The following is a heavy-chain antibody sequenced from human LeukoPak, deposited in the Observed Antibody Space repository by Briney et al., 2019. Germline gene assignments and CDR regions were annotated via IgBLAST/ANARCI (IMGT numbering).Heavy chain of an antibody. D-gene: IGHD3-16*01. CDR1: GFTPSSDR. CDR3: AKDWGAGGFDDY. Sequence: GGSLRLSCAASGFTPSSDRMSCVRHGPGKGLEWVSNIKQDGSETYYVDSVKGRFNISRDNAKNALYLQMNRLRAEDTAVYYCAKDWGAGGFDDYWGQGTLVTVSS. V-gene: IGHV3-7*01. J-gene: IGHJ4*02. CDR2: IKQDGSET.